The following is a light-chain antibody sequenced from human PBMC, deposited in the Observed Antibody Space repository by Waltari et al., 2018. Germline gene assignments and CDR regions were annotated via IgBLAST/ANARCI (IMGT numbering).Light chain of an antibody. CDR2: GAS. J-gene: IGKJ1*01. CDR3: QHYVRLPAT. Sequence: EIVLTQAPGSLSSSPGERVTLSCRASQSVSKALAWDQQKPGQAPRPLLFGASNRAPVIPDRFSGSGAETDFRLTISRLGPEDFAVYYCQHYVRLPATFGRGTKVEIK. V-gene: IGKV3-20*01. CDR1: QSVSKA.